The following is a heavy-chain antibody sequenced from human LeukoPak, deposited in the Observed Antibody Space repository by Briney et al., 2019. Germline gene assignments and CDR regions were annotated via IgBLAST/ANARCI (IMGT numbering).Heavy chain of an antibody. V-gene: IGHV4-39*01. CDR2: IYYSGST. D-gene: IGHD2-21*02. CDR1: GGSISTSYW. J-gene: IGHJ5*02. CDR3: ARHRAAYCGSDCYSEVRWFDP. Sequence: PSGTLSLTCGVSGGSISTSYWWSWIRQPPGKGLEWIGSIYYSGSTYYNPSLKSRVTISVDTSKNQFSLKLSSVTAADTAVYYCARHRAAYCGSDCYSEVRWFDPWGQGTLVTVSS.